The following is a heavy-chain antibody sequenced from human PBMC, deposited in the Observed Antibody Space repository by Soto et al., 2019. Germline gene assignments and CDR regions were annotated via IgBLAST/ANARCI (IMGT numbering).Heavy chain of an antibody. V-gene: IGHV3-23*01. CDR2: ISGSGEST. J-gene: IGHJ4*02. Sequence: EVQLLESGGGLVQPGGSLRLSCAASGFTFSNYAMSWVRQAPGKGLEWVSAISGSGESTFYGDSVKGQFTVSRDNSKNTLYLQMNSLGVEDTAEYYCAKGGGSCCFDCWGQGTLVTVSS. D-gene: IGHD2-15*01. CDR3: AKGGGSCCFDC. CDR1: GFTFSNYA.